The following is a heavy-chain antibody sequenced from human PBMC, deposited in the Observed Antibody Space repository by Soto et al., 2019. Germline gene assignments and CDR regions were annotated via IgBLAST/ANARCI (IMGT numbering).Heavy chain of an antibody. V-gene: IGHV4-34*01. CDR3: ARGLGYTYGYGNY. Sequence: SETLSLTCAVYGGSFSGYYWSWFRQPPGKGLEWIGEINHSGSTNYNPSLKSRVTISGGTSKNHFSLKLTSVTAADTAVYYCARGLGYTYGYGNYWGQGTLVTVSS. CDR2: INHSGST. J-gene: IGHJ4*02. CDR1: GGSFSGYY. D-gene: IGHD5-18*01.